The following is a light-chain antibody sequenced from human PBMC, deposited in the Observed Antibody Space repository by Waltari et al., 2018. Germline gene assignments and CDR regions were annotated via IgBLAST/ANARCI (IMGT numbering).Light chain of an antibody. CDR3: QQSYSSPRT. J-gene: IGKJ1*01. CDR2: GAS. CDR1: QNIISY. Sequence: DIQMTQSPSSLSASVGDRVTITCRASQNIISYLNVYQQKPGKAPNLLIYGASNLQSGVPSRFSGSVSGTEFSLTISSLQPEDFATYFCQQSYSSPRTFGQGTKVEIK. V-gene: IGKV1-39*01.